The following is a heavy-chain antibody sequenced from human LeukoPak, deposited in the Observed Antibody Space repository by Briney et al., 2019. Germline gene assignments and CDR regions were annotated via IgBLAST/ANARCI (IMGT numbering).Heavy chain of an antibody. CDR2: IIPIFGTA. J-gene: IGHJ4*02. CDR1: GGTFSSYA. CDR3: ARDGDGSYYDY. Sequence: SVKVSCKASGGTFSSYAISWVQQAPGQGLEWMGRIIPIFGTANYAQKFQGRVTITTDESTSTAYMELSSLRSEDTAVYYCARDGDGSYYDYWGQGTLVTVSS. V-gene: IGHV1-69*05. D-gene: IGHD2-21*01.